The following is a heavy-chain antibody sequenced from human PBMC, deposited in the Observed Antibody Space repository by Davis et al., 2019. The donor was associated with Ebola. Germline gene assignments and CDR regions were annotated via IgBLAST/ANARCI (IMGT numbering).Heavy chain of an antibody. Sequence: GESLKISCAASGFTSSSFWMTWVRQAPGKGLDWVANINEDGSARYYVDSVKGRFTISRDNARNALYLQMNNLRAEDTAVYYCVKDLKDVPIGYTYYMDAWGKGTTVTVSS. CDR1: GFTSSSFW. CDR2: INEDGSAR. J-gene: IGHJ6*03. D-gene: IGHD5-24*01. CDR3: VKDLKDVPIGYTYYMDA. V-gene: IGHV3-7*01.